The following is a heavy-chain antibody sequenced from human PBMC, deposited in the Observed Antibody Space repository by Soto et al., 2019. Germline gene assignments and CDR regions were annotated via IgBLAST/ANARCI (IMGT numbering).Heavy chain of an antibody. V-gene: IGHV1-3*01. J-gene: IGHJ4*02. D-gene: IGHD1-26*01. Sequence: GASVKVSCKASGYTFTSYTIHWVRQAPGQRLEWMGWINAGNGGTKTSQRFQGRVTITRDTSATTAYMELSSLTSEDTAVYYCARGSAGSLDDWGQGTLVTVSS. CDR2: INAGNGGT. CDR1: GYTFTSYT. CDR3: ARGSAGSLDD.